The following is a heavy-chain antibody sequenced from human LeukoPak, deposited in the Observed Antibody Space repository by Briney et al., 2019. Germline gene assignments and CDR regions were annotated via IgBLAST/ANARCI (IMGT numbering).Heavy chain of an antibody. CDR1: GGTFSSYA. J-gene: IGHJ6*03. Sequence: GSSVKVSCKASGGTFSSYAISWVRQAPGQGLEWMGGIIPIFGTANYAQKFQGRVTITADKSTSTAYMELSSLRSEDTAMYYCARDAGLYQLLMVGNYYYYMDVWGKGTTVTVSS. D-gene: IGHD2-2*01. CDR3: ARDAGLYQLLMVGNYYYYMDV. CDR2: IIPIFGTA. V-gene: IGHV1-69*06.